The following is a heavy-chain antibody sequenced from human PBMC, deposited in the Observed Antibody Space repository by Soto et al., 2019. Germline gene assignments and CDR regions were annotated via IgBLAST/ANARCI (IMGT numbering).Heavy chain of an antibody. V-gene: IGHV2-26*01. CDR1: GFSLSNARMG. Sequence: QVTLKESGPVLVKPTETLTLTCTVSGFSLSNARMGVSWIRQPPGKALEWLAHIFSNDEKSYSTSLKSRLTISKDTSKSQAVLTTTNMDPVDTATYYYARIQGGYSYVKGDFDYWGQGTLVTVSS. CDR3: ARIQGGYSYVKGDFDY. D-gene: IGHD5-18*01. CDR2: IFSNDEK. J-gene: IGHJ4*02.